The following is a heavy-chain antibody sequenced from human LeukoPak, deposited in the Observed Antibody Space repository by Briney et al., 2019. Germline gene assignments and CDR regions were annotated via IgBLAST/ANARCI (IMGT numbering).Heavy chain of an antibody. V-gene: IGHV1-2*02. Sequence: ASVKVSCKASGYTFTSYYMHWVRQAPGQGLEWMGWINPNSGGTNYAQKFQGRVTMTRDTYISTAYMELRRLRSYDTAVYYCARGGPAVDCLDFFDYLGQGTLVTVSS. CDR3: ARGGPAVDCLDFFDY. J-gene: IGHJ4*02. CDR2: INPNSGGT. D-gene: IGHD2-21*01. CDR1: GYTFTSYY.